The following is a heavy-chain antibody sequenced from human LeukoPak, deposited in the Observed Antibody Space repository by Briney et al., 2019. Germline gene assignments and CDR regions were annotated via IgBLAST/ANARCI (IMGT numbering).Heavy chain of an antibody. CDR1: GYSIPSAYY. CDR3: ARFYYYDTTGYPYYYMDV. V-gene: IGHV4-38-2*01. Sequence: PSETLSLTCAVSGYSIPSAYYWGWIRQSPDKGLEWIGIIYHSGSTYYNPSLKSRFTISVDTSKNQFSLKVTSVTAADTAVYYCARFYYYDTTGYPYYYMDVWGKGTTVTVSS. J-gene: IGHJ6*03. CDR2: IYHSGST. D-gene: IGHD3-22*01.